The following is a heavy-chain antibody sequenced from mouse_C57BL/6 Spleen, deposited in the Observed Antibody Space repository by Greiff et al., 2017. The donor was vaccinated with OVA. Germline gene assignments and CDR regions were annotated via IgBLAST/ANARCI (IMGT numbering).Heavy chain of an antibody. Sequence: EVKLQESGPELVKPGDSVKISCKASGYSFTGYFMNWVMQSHGKSLEWIGRINPYNGDTFYNQKFKGKATLTVDKSSSTAHMELRSLTSEDSAVYYCARGFTTVVDFDYWGQGTTLTVSS. CDR2: INPYNGDT. J-gene: IGHJ2*01. CDR1: GYSFTGYF. CDR3: ARGFTTVVDFDY. V-gene: IGHV1-20*01. D-gene: IGHD1-1*01.